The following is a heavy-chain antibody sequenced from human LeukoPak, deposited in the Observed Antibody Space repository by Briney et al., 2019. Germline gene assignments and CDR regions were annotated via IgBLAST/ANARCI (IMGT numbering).Heavy chain of an antibody. J-gene: IGHJ4*02. CDR3: ARHVKDYYPNY. CDR1: AGSIGSYY. D-gene: IGHD1-26*01. Sequence: PSETLSHTCSVSAGSIGSYYWSWIRQPPGKGLEWIGYFYTTGGTNYNPSLKSRVTMSLDTSGNQFSLRLTSVTAADTAVYYCARHVKDYYPNYWGQGILVTVSS. CDR2: FYTTGGT. V-gene: IGHV4-4*09.